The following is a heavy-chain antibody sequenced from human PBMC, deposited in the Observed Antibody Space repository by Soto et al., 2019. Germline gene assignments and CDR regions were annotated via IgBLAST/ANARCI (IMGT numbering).Heavy chain of an antibody. Sequence: GECLQISSEGSGYSFTSYWIGWVRQVPGKGLEWMGIIYTGDSDTRYSPSFQGQVTISADKSISTAYLQWSSLKASDTAIYYCAIRGASQWLKFWGQGTLVTVSS. CDR1: GYSFTSYW. V-gene: IGHV5-51*01. J-gene: IGHJ4*02. D-gene: IGHD6-19*01. CDR3: AIRGASQWLKF. CDR2: IYTGDSDT.